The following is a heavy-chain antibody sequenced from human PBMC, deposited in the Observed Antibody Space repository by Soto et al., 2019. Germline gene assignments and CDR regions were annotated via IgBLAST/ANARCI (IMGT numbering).Heavy chain of an antibody. V-gene: IGHV3-33*01. J-gene: IGHJ4*02. Sequence: GGSLRLSCAASGFAFSGYGMHWVRQAPGKGLEWVALIWYDGSKTYHADSVKGRFTISRDDSKSTLFLQMNSLRVDDTAVYYCVSDPATVTSYFDYWGQGALVTVSS. CDR1: GFAFSGYG. CDR2: IWYDGSKT. CDR3: VSDPATVTSYFDY. D-gene: IGHD4-17*01.